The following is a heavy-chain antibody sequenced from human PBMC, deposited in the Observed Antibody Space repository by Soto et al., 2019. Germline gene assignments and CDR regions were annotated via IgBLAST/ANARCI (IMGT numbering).Heavy chain of an antibody. D-gene: IGHD6-19*01. Sequence: EVQLLDSGGGLVQPGGSLRLSCAASGFTFNNYAMSWVRQGPGKGLEWVSAISGSGGSTYYADSVKGRFTISRDNSKNTLYLQMNSLRAEDTAVYYCAKDFSGPGGYWGQGTLVTVSS. CDR1: GFTFNNYA. J-gene: IGHJ4*02. V-gene: IGHV3-23*01. CDR2: ISGSGGST. CDR3: AKDFSGPGGY.